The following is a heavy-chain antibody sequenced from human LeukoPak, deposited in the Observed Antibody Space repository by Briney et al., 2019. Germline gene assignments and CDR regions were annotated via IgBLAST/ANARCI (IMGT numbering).Heavy chain of an antibody. CDR1: GGSISSSSYY. CDR3: ARQRGVRPIDY. CDR2: IYYSGST. Sequence: PSETLSLTCTVSGGSISSSSYYWGWIRQPPGKGLEWIGSIYYSGSTYYNPSLKSRVTISVDTSKNQFSLKLSSVTAADTAVYYCARQRGVRPIDYWGQGTLVTVSS. J-gene: IGHJ4*02. D-gene: IGHD3-10*01. V-gene: IGHV4-39*01.